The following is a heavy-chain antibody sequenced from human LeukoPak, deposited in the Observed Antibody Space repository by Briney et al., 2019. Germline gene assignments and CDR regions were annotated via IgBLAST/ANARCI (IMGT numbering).Heavy chain of an antibody. J-gene: IGHJ4*02. CDR2: ISSRSNFI. CDR3: ARARVYGYSSGGLIDF. CDR1: GFTFSSYE. D-gene: IGHD5-18*01. Sequence: PGGSLRLSCADSGFTFSSYETNWVRQAPGMGLEWLSSISSRSNFINYSDSVRGRFTISRDNADNSLFLQMNSLSAEDTAVYYCARARVYGYSSGGLIDFWGQGTTVTVSS. V-gene: IGHV3-21*06.